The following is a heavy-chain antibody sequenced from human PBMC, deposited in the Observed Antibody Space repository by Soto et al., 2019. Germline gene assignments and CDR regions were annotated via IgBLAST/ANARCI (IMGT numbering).Heavy chain of an antibody. CDR1: GYTFTSYD. CDR2: MNPNSGNT. CDR3: ASGHCSSTSCYGPKENWFDP. V-gene: IGHV1-8*01. J-gene: IGHJ5*02. Sequence: ASVKVSCKASGYTFTSYDINWVRQATGQRLEWMGWMNPNSGNTGYAQKFQGRVTMTRNTSISTAYMELSSLRSEDTAVYYCASGHCSSTSCYGPKENWFDPWGQGTLVTVSS. D-gene: IGHD2-2*01.